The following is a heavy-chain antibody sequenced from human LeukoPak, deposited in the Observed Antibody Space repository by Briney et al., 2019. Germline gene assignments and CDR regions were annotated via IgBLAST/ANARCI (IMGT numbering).Heavy chain of an antibody. V-gene: IGHV4-34*01. CDR3: ARVPYGDSPPAFIFDY. CDR1: GGSFSGYY. J-gene: IGHJ4*02. Sequence: SDSLSLTCAVYGGSFSGYYCSWIRHPPGKWLEWIGEINHSGSTNYNPSLKSRVTISVDTSKNQFSLKLSSVTAADTAVYYCARVPYGDSPPAFIFDYSGQGGLVTVCS. D-gene: IGHD4-17*01. CDR2: INHSGST.